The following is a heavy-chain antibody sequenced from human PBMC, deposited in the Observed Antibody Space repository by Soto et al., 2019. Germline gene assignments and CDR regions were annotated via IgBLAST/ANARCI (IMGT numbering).Heavy chain of an antibody. Sequence: VQLVESGGGLVQPGGSLRLSCAASGFTVSSNYMSWVRQAPGKGLEWVSVIYSGGSTYYADSVKGRLTISRHNSKNTLYLQMNSLRAEDTAVYYCARATEYCGGDCYPDAFDIWGQGTMVTVSS. V-gene: IGHV3-53*04. D-gene: IGHD2-21*01. CDR2: IYSGGST. CDR1: GFTVSSNY. CDR3: ARATEYCGGDCYPDAFDI. J-gene: IGHJ3*02.